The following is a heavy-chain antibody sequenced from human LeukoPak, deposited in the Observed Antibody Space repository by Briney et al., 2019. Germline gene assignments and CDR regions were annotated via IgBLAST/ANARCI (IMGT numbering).Heavy chain of an antibody. D-gene: IGHD6-19*01. CDR3: AKGPPKYSSGWYPTSGFSFDY. V-gene: IGHV3-23*01. CDR1: GFTFSSYA. J-gene: IGHJ4*02. CDR2: ISGSGGST. Sequence: PGGSLRLSCAASGFTFSSYAMSWVRQAPGKGLEWVSAISGSGGSTYYADSVKGRFTISRDNSKNTLCLQMNSLRAEDTAVYYCAKGPPKYSSGWYPTSGFSFDYWGQGTLVTVSS.